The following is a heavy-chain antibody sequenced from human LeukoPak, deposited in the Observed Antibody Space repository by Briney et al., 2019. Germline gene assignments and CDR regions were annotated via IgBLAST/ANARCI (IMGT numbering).Heavy chain of an antibody. CDR3: ARDRYYYDSSGPED. V-gene: IGHV4-31*03. J-gene: IGHJ4*02. D-gene: IGHD3-22*01. CDR1: GGSISSGGYY. CDR2: IYYSGST. Sequence: SETLSLTCTVSGGSISSGGYYWSWIRQHPGKGLEWIGYIYYSGSTYYNPTLKSRVTISVDRSKNQFSLKLSSVTAADTAVYYCARDRYYYDSSGPEDWGQGTLVTVSS.